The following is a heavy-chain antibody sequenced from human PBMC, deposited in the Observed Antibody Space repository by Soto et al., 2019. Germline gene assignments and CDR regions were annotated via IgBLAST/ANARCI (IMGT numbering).Heavy chain of an antibody. V-gene: IGHV4-59*01. J-gene: IGHJ4*01. D-gene: IGHD3-16*01. CDR1: GGSISSYY. Sequence: QVQLQESGPGLVKPSETLSLTCTVSGGSISSYYWSWIRQPPGKGLEWIGYIYSGGSTKYNPSLKSRVTISVDTSKNQFSLKLSSVTAADTAVYYCARDSRLGFPDYWGHGTLVTVSS. CDR3: ARDSRLGFPDY. CDR2: IYSGGST.